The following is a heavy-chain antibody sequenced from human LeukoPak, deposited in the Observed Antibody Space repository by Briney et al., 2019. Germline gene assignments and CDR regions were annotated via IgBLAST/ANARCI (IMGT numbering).Heavy chain of an antibody. V-gene: IGHV3-21*01. CDR2: ISSSSSYI. D-gene: IGHD2-2*01. Sequence: GGSLRLSCAASGFTFSSYSMNWVRQAPGKGLEWVPSISSSSSYIYYADSVKGRFTISGDNAKNSLYLQMNSLRAEDTSVYYCARDLCSSTSCRALGTYYGMDVWGQGTTVTVSS. CDR3: ARDLCSSTSCRALGTYYGMDV. J-gene: IGHJ6*02. CDR1: GFTFSSYS.